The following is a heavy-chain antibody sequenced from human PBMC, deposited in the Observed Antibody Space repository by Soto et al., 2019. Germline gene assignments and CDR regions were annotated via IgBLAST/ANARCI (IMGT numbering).Heavy chain of an antibody. CDR3: ARRAGTGWFDP. V-gene: IGHV4-34*01. CDR1: GGSFSGYY. CDR2: INHSGST. D-gene: IGHD6-19*01. Sequence: PSETLSLTCAVYGGSFSGYYWSWIRQPPGKGLEWIGEINHSGSTNYNPSLKSRVTISVDTSKNQFSLKLSSVTAADTAVYYCARRAGTGWFDPWGQGTLVTVS. J-gene: IGHJ5*02.